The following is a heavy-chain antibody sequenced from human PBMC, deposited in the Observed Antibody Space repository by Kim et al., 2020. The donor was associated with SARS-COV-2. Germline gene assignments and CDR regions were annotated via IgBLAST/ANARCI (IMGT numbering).Heavy chain of an antibody. CDR2: IYYSGST. J-gene: IGHJ4*02. D-gene: IGHD3-3*01. CDR1: GGSISSGGYY. CDR3: ARVRSFFGAVRNFDY. V-gene: IGHV4-31*03. Sequence: SETLSLTCTVSGGSISSGGYYWSWIRQHPGKGLEWIGYIYYSGSTYYNPSLKSRVTISVDTSKNQFSLKLSSVTAADTAVYYCARVRSFFGAVRNFDYWGQGTLVTVSS.